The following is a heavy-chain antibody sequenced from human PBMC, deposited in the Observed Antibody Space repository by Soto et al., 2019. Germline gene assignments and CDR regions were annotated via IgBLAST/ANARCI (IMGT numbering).Heavy chain of an antibody. V-gene: IGHV1-3*01. Sequence: GASVKVSCKASGYTFTSYAMHWVRQAPGQRFEWMGWINAGNGNTKYSQKFQGRVTITRDTSASTAYMELSSLRSEDTAVYYCARLSYYDSSGYPNWFEPWGQGTLVTVSS. J-gene: IGHJ5*02. CDR1: GYTFTSYA. CDR2: INAGNGNT. CDR3: ARLSYYDSSGYPNWFEP. D-gene: IGHD3-22*01.